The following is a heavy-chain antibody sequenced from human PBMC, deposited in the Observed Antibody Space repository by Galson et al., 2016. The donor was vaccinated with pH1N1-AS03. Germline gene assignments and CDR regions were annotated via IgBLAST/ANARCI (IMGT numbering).Heavy chain of an antibody. CDR1: GFTFSDYA. V-gene: IGHV3-23*01. CDR3: ATNALKVHVDY. Sequence: SLRLSCAASGFTFSDYAVGWVRQAPGKGLEWLAEVSGTGGSPFYADSVKGRVTISRDNSKNTVYLQMTSLRAEDTAVYYCATNALKVHVDYWGQGTLVTVSS. D-gene: IGHD1-1*01. CDR2: VSGTGGSP. J-gene: IGHJ4*02.